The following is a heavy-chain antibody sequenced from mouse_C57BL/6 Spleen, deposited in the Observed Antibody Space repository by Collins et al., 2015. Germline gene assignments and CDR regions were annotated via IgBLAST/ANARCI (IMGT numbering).Heavy chain of an antibody. J-gene: IGHJ4*01. CDR1: GYSITSVL. V-gene: IGHV3-6*02. Sequence: DVQLQESGPGLVKPSQSLSLTCSVTGYSITSVLLELDPAVFRNKLEWMGYISHDGGNNYNPSLKNRISITRDTSKNQFFLNLNSVTTEDTATYYCARGMITTAMDYWGQGTSVTVSS. CDR2: ISHDGGN. D-gene: IGHD2-4*01. CDR3: ARGMITTAMDY.